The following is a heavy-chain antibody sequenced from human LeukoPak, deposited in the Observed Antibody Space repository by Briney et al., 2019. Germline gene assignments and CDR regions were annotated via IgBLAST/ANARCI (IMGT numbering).Heavy chain of an antibody. CDR1: IYTLTELS. V-gene: IGHV1-24*01. CDR2: FDPEDGET. J-gene: IGHJ3*02. Sequence: ASVKVSCKGSIYTLTELSMHWVRQAPGKGLEWMGGFDPEDGETIYAQKFQGRVTMTEDTSTDTAYMELSSLRSEDTAVYYCAIRLPHDYGGNGNAFDIWGQGTMVTVSS. CDR3: AIRLPHDYGGNGNAFDI. D-gene: IGHD4-23*01.